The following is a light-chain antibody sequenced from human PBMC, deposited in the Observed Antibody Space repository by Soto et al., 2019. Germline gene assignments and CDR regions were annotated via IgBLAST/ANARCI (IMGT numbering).Light chain of an antibody. CDR2: AAS. CDR1: QGIRNA. CDR3: KTYDNYPWA. Sequence: DIQMTQSPSSLSASVGDRVTITCRASQGIRNALGWYQQKPGKAPKRLIYAASTSKTGVPSSLSGSRAGTEFTITITSMQPEDVATDYYKTYDNYPWAFGQGTKVEIK. J-gene: IGKJ1*01. V-gene: IGKV1-17*01.